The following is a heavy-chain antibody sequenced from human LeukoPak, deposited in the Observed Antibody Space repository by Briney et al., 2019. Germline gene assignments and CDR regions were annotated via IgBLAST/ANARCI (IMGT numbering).Heavy chain of an antibody. CDR3: AKEAILWFGDPPRSYYYMDV. D-gene: IGHD3-10*01. V-gene: IGHV3-23*01. J-gene: IGHJ6*03. CDR1: GFTFSSYA. Sequence: PGGSLRLSCAASGFTFSSYAMSWVRQAPGKGLEWVSAISGSGGSTYYADSVKGRFTISRDNSKNTLYLQMNSLRAEDTAVYYCAKEAILWFGDPPRSYYYMDVWGKGTTVTISS. CDR2: ISGSGGST.